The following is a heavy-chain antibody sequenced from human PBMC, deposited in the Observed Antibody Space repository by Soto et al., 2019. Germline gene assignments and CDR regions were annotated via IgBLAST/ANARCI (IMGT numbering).Heavy chain of an antibody. V-gene: IGHV1-69*13. D-gene: IGHD6-19*01. J-gene: IGHJ4*02. CDR1: GGTFSSYA. Sequence: SVKVSCKASGGTFSSYAISWVLQAPGQGLEWMGGIIPIFGTANYAQKFQGRVTITADESTSTAYMELSSLRSEDTAVYYCAIPAGYSSGFDYWGQGTLVTVSS. CDR3: AIPAGYSSGFDY. CDR2: IIPIFGTA.